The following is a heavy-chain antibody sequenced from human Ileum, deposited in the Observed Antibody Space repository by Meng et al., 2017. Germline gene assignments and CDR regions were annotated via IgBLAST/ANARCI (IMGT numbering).Heavy chain of an antibody. CDR2: IYDSGST. V-gene: IGHV4-59*01. CDR1: GGSISSYY. D-gene: IGHD6-13*01. Sequence: SETLSLTCTVSGGSISSYYWSWIRQPPGKGLEWIGYIYDSGSTNYNPSLKSRVTISVDTSKNQFSLKLSSVTAADTAVYYCARFQTLAVAFDYWGQGTLVTVSS. CDR3: ARFQTLAVAFDY. J-gene: IGHJ4*02.